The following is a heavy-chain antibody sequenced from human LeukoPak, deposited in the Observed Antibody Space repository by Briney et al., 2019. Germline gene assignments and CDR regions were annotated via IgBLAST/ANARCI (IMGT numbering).Heavy chain of an antibody. CDR1: GFTFTTYW. J-gene: IGHJ4*02. D-gene: IGHD2-21*02. CDR2: INSDGSIT. CDR3: AGGAVVVTAIEDDFDY. Sequence: GGPLRPSCAASGFTFTTYWMHWVRQAPGKGLVWVSHINSDGSITSYADSVKGRFTISRDNAKNSLYLQMNSLRAEDTAVYYCAGGAVVVTAIEDDFDYWGQGTLVTVSS. V-gene: IGHV3-74*01.